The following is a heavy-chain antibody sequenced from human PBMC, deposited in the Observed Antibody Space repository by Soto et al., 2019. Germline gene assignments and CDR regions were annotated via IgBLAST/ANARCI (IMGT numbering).Heavy chain of an antibody. V-gene: IGHV1-8*01. CDR2: MSPNSGNT. Sequence: QVQLVQSGAEVKKPGASVKVSCKASGYTFTNYDIYWVRQAAGQGLEWMGWMSPNSGNTGYVQKFQGRVTMTRSTSINTAYMELSSLRCEDTAIYFCARRGGDYEFWGQGTLVTVSS. CDR3: ARRGGDYEF. D-gene: IGHD4-17*01. CDR1: GYTFTNYD. J-gene: IGHJ4*02.